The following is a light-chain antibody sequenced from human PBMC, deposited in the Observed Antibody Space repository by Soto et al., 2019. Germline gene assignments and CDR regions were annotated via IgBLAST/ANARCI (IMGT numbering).Light chain of an antibody. V-gene: IGKV1-39*01. CDR1: QSISSY. Sequence: DIQMTQPPSSLSASVGDRVTITCRASQSISSYLNWYQQKPGKAPKLLIYAASSLQSGVPSRFSGSGSGTDFTLTISSLQPEDFATYYCQQSYSTPRKCGQGTKVDIK. CDR2: AAS. J-gene: IGKJ1*01. CDR3: QQSYSTPRK.